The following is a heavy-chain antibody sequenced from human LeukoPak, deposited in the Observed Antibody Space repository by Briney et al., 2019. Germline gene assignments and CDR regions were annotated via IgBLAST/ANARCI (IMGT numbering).Heavy chain of an antibody. V-gene: IGHV4-38-2*02. CDR2: IYHSGST. CDR3: ARVEYSSSTFRSGFDP. Sequence: SETLCLTCTVSGYSISSGYYWGWIRQPPGKGLEGIGSIYHSGSTYYNPSLKSRVTISVDTSKNQFSLTLSSVTAADTAVYYCARVEYSSSTFRSGFDPWGQGTLVTVSS. J-gene: IGHJ5*02. D-gene: IGHD6-6*01. CDR1: GYSISSGYY.